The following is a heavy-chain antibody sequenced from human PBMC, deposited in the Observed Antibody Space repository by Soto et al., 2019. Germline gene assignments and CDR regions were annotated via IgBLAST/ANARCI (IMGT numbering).Heavy chain of an antibody. CDR3: ARTTAVPNTLRSRYFFDY. CDR2: VYYSGTT. CDR1: CGSVSNKTYY. D-gene: IGHD4-17*01. Sequence: SETLSLTCFVSCGSVSNKTYYWSWIRQPPGKRLEWIGYVYYSGTTNYNPSLKSRVTISVDLSKNQFSLRLSSVTTADTALYYCARTTAVPNTLRSRYFFDYWGQGTLVTNS. J-gene: IGHJ4*02. V-gene: IGHV4-61*01.